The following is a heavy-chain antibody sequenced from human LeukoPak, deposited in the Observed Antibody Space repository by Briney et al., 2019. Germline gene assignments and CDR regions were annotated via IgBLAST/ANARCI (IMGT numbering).Heavy chain of an antibody. D-gene: IGHD1-26*01. Sequence: DTLSLLCSLSGGFISRYYCSWLPQPTGRGLEWMGYIYYSGSTNYNPSLKSRVTISVDTSKNQFSLKLSSVTAADTAVYYCAGAPIVGAGNFDYWGQGTLVTVSS. V-gene: IGHV4-59*07. CDR1: GGFISRYY. CDR3: AGAPIVGAGNFDY. J-gene: IGHJ4*02. CDR2: IYYSGST.